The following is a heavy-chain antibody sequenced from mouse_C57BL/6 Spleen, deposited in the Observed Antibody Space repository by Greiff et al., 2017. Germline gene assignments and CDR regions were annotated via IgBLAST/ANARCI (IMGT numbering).Heavy chain of an antibody. V-gene: IGHV1-26*01. CDR3: AGYYGSAWFAY. J-gene: IGHJ3*01. D-gene: IGHD1-1*01. Sequence: EVQLQQSGPELVKPGASVKISCKASGYSFTDYYMNWVKQSPGKSLEWIGDINPNTGGTSYNQKFKAKATLTVDKSSSTAYMALRSLTSADYAVYYCAGYYGSAWFAYWGQGTLVTVSA. CDR1: GYSFTDYY. CDR2: INPNTGGT.